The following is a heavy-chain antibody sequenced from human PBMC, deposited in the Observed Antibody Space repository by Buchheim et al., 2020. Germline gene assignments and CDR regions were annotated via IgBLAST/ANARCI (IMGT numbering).Heavy chain of an antibody. CDR1: GFTFSDYY. D-gene: IGHD4-17*01. V-gene: IGHV3-11*06. CDR3: ASGDYQRYFDH. J-gene: IGHJ4*02. Sequence: QERLVESGGDLVKPGGSLRLSCVASGFTFSDYYMNWIRQTPGKGLEWVSYISSASSYIEYADSVKGRFTISRDNAKNSLYLQMNSLRAEDTAVYFCASGDYQRYFDHWGQGTL. CDR2: ISSASSYI.